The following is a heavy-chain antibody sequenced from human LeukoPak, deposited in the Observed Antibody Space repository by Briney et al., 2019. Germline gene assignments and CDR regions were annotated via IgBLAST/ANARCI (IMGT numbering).Heavy chain of an antibody. Sequence: GSLRLSCVASGFTFSSNGMHWVRQAPGKGLEWVTFIQYDGSKKYYADSVKGRFTISRDNSKNTLYLEMNSLRAEDTAVYYCAKDIGSYQFDYWGQGTLVTVSS. CDR2: IQYDGSKK. D-gene: IGHD3-16*02. V-gene: IGHV3-30*02. J-gene: IGHJ4*02. CDR1: GFTFSSNG. CDR3: AKDIGSYQFDY.